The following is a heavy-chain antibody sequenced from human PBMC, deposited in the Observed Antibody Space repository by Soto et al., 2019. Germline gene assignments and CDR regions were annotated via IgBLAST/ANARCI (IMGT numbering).Heavy chain of an antibody. D-gene: IGHD2-15*01. CDR1: GGSISSYY. V-gene: IGHV4-4*07. J-gene: IGHJ6*02. Sequence: QVQLQESGPGLVKPSETLSLTCTVSGGSISSYYWSWIRQPAGKGLEWIGRIYTSGSTNYNPSLNSRVTMSVDTSKDQCSLKLSSVTAADTAVYYCARDLSGCSGGSCYYYYGMDVWGQGTTVTVSS. CDR2: IYTSGST. CDR3: ARDLSGCSGGSCYYYYGMDV.